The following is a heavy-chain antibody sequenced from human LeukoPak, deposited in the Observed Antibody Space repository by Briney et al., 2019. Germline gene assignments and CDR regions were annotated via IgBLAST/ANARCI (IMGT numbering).Heavy chain of an antibody. CDR3: ARWPNTIFGVVMDL. J-gene: IGHJ4*02. Sequence: ASVKVSCKASGYTFTGYYMHWVRQAPGPGLEWMGWINPNSGGTNYAQKFQGRVTMTRDTSISTAYMELSRLRSDDTAVYYCARWPNTIFGVVMDLWGQGTLVTVSS. CDR1: GYTFTGYY. D-gene: IGHD3-3*01. CDR2: INPNSGGT. V-gene: IGHV1-2*02.